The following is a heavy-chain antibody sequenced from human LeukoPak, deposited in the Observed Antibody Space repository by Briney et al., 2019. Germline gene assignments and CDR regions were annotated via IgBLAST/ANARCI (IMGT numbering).Heavy chain of an antibody. CDR3: ARGLVLDYYDSSGSDY. CDR1: GFTFSSYG. D-gene: IGHD3-22*01. Sequence: GGSLRLSCAASGFTFSSYGMHWVRQAPGKGLEWVAVIWYDGSNKYYADSVKGRFTISGDNSKNTLYLQMNSLRAKDTAVYYCARGLVLDYYDSSGSDYWGQGTLVTVSS. CDR2: IWYDGSNK. V-gene: IGHV3-33*01. J-gene: IGHJ4*02.